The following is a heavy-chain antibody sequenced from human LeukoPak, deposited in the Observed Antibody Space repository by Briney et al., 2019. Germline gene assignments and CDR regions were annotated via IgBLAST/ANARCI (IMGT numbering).Heavy chain of an antibody. V-gene: IGHV1-24*01. CDR2: FDPEDGAR. J-gene: IGHJ4*02. CDR1: GDTDTGFS. Sequence: ASVTVSCKVSGDTDTGFSIHWVRQAPGHGLEWMGGFDPEDGARIFAQKFQGRVTMTEDTSTDTAYMDLSSLRSEDTAVYYCATGYTYDYSLYWGQGTLVTVSS. CDR3: ATGYTYDYSLY. D-gene: IGHD5-18*01.